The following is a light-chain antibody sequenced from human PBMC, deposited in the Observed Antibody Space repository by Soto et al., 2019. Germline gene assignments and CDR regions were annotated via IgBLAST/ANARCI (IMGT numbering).Light chain of an antibody. J-gene: IGKJ2*01. CDR3: QQSYSTPYT. CDR1: QIITNY. Sequence: DIQMTQSPSSLSASVGDRVTITCRASQIITNYLNWYQQKPGKAPKLLIYAASSLQSAVPSRFSGSGSGTDFTLTITSLQPEDFATYYCQQSYSTPYTFGQGTKVEIK. CDR2: AAS. V-gene: IGKV1-39*01.